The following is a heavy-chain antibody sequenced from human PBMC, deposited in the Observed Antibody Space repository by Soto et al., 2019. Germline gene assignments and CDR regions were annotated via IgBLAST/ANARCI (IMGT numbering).Heavy chain of an antibody. CDR2: IIPVFGTP. CDR1: GGSLSNFG. CDR3: ARGDATKIAVTTYYAMDV. J-gene: IGHJ6*02. Sequence: QVQLVQSGAEVKKPGSSVKVSCTASGGSLSNFGISWVRQAPGQGLEWMGAIIPVFGTPNYAQKFQDRVTINADESTTTVYMEVRSLTSEDTAVYYCARGDATKIAVTTYYAMDVWGLGTTVTVSS. D-gene: IGHD4-17*01. V-gene: IGHV1-69*12.